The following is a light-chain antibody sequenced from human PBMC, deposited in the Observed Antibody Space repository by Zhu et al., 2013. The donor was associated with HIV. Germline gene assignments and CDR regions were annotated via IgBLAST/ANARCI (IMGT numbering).Light chain of an antibody. J-gene: IGLJ3*02. V-gene: IGLV1-47*02. CDR1: SSNIGSNY. Sequence: QSVLTQPPSASGTPGQRVTISCSGSSSNIGSNYVYWYQQLPGTAPKLLIHSNNQRPSGVPDRFSGSKSGTSASLAISGLQSEDEAYYYCAAWDDSLVWVFGGGTKVTVL. CDR3: AAWDDSLVWV. CDR2: SNN.